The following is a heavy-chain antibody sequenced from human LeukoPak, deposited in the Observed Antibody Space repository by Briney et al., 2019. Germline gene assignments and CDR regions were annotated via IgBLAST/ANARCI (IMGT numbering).Heavy chain of an antibody. CDR3: ARGDSGSHLDY. CDR2: ISNNGGST. Sequence: GGSLRLSCVASGFTFSSWAMHWVRQAPGKGLEYVSAISNNGGSTYYANSVRVRFTISRDNSKNTLSLQMGSLRAEDKAVYYCARGDSGSHLDYWGQGSLVTVSS. V-gene: IGHV3-64*01. CDR1: GFTFSSWA. D-gene: IGHD1-26*01. J-gene: IGHJ4*02.